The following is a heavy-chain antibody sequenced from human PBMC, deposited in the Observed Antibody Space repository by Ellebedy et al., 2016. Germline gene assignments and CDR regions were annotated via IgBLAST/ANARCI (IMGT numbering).Heavy chain of an antibody. CDR2: IDPSDSYT. J-gene: IGHJ4*02. Sequence: GGSLRLXXKASGYSFTSYWISWVRQMPGKGLEWMGRIDPSDSYTNYSPSFQGHVTISADKSISTAYLQWSSLKASDTAMYYCARGRGYNFDYWGQGTLVTVSS. CDR3: ARGRGYNFDY. D-gene: IGHD5-18*01. CDR1: GYSFTSYW. V-gene: IGHV5-10-1*01.